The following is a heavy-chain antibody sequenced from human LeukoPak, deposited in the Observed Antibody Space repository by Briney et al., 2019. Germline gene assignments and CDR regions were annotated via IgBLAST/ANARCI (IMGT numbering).Heavy chain of an antibody. CDR3: AKGGYYDSSGYGAGYYFDY. D-gene: IGHD3-22*01. J-gene: IGHJ4*02. Sequence: GGSLRLSCAASGFSFNNYAMSWVRQAPGKELEWVSHIVASSGATFYADSVKGRFTISRDNSKSTVYLQMNSLRAEDTAVYYCAKGGYYDSSGYGAGYYFDYWGQGTLVTVSS. CDR2: IVASSGAT. V-gene: IGHV3-23*01. CDR1: GFSFNNYA.